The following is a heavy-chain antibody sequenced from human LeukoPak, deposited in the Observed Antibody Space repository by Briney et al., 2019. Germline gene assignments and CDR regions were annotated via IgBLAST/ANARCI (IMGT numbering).Heavy chain of an antibody. CDR2: INWNGGST. J-gene: IGHJ4*02. CDR1: GFTFDDYG. Sequence: GGSLRLSRAASGFTFDDYGMSWVRQAPGKGLEWVSGINWNGGSTGYADSVKGRFTISRDNAKNSLYLQMNSLRAEDTAVYYCARQQAYCGGDCYRSGGSFDYWGQGTLVTVSS. V-gene: IGHV3-20*04. D-gene: IGHD2-21*02. CDR3: ARQQAYCGGDCYRSGGSFDY.